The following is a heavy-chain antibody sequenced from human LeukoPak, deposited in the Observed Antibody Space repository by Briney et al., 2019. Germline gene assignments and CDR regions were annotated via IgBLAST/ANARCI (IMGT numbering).Heavy chain of an antibody. J-gene: IGHJ4*02. CDR3: ARGSTYYGSSGQVPFDY. CDR1: GFTFNTYT. CDR2: ISGSSGII. V-gene: IGHV3-48*01. D-gene: IGHD3-22*01. Sequence: GGSLRLSCAASGFTFNTYTMNWVRQAPGKGLEWVSYISGSSGIIDYADSVRGRFTISRDNAKNSLNLQMNSLRAEDTAVYYCARGSTYYGSSGQVPFDYWGQGTLVTVSS.